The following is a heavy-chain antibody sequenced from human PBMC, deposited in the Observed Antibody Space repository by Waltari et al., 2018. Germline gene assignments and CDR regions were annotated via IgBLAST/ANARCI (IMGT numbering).Heavy chain of an antibody. D-gene: IGHD4-17*01. V-gene: IGHV4-31*03. CDR2: IYYSGST. CDR1: GGSISSGGYY. Sequence: QVQLQESGPGLVKPSQTLSLTCTVSGGSISSGGYYWSWIRQPPGKGLEWIGYIYYSGSTYYTPSLKSGVTIAVDTSKNQFSLKLSSVTAADTAVYYCARPTARGWFDPWGQGTLVTVSS. CDR3: ARPTARGWFDP. J-gene: IGHJ5*02.